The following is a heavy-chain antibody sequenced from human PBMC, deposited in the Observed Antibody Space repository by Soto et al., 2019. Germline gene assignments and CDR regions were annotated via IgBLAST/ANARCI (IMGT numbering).Heavy chain of an antibody. CDR2: IVPIFGTP. CDR1: GGTFNNYA. D-gene: IGHD3-22*01. CDR3: TRDNYDSTGHDKYYYYGMDV. J-gene: IGHJ6*02. V-gene: IGHV1-69*06. Sequence: SVTVYCKASGGTFNNYAISWVRQAPGQELEWMGGIVPIFGTPKYAQKFQGRVTITADKSTSTVYMELSSLRSEDTGVYYCTRDNYDSTGHDKYYYYGMDVWGQGTTVTVSS.